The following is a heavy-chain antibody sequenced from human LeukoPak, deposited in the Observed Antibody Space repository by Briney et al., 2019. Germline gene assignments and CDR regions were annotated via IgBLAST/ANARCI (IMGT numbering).Heavy chain of an antibody. J-gene: IGHJ6*02. CDR3: ARGEGYYDGYYYYGMDV. D-gene: IGHD1-26*01. Sequence: SVTVSCKASGGTFSSYAISWVRQAPGQGLEWMGGIIPIFGTANYAQKFQGRVTITADESTSTAYMELSSLRSEDTAVYYCARGEGYYDGYYYYGMDVWGQGTTVTVSS. CDR1: GGTFSSYA. CDR2: IIPIFGTA. V-gene: IGHV1-69*13.